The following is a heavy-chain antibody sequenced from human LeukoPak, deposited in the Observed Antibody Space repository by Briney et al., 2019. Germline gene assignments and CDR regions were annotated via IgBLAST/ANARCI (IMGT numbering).Heavy chain of an antibody. J-gene: IGHJ3*02. CDR1: GGSISSGSNY. D-gene: IGHD3-3*01. CDR2: IYTSGST. V-gene: IGHV4-61*09. CDR3: ARYSAGRYDFWSGYFHAFDI. Sequence: SETLSLTCTGSGGSISSGSNYWSWIRQPAGKGLEWIGHIYTSGSTKYNPSLKSRVTISVDTSKNQFSLKLTSVTAADTAMYYCARYSAGRYDFWSGYFHAFDIWGQGTMVTVSS.